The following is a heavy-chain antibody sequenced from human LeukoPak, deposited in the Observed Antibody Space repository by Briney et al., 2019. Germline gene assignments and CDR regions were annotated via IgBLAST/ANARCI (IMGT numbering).Heavy chain of an antibody. V-gene: IGHV4-59*01. D-gene: IGHD5-24*01. CDR2: VYYSGST. CDR1: GDSISDYY. Sequence: ASETLSLTCTVSGDSISDYYWSWIRQPLGKGLEWIGEVYYSGSTHYNPFLKSRVTISIDTSKNEFSLRLTSVTAADTAVYYCARELDGNGGWFDPWGQGTLVTVSS. CDR3: ARELDGNGGWFDP. J-gene: IGHJ5*02.